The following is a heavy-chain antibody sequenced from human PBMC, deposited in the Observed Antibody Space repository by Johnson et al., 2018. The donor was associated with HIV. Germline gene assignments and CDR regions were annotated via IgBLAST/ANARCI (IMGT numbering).Heavy chain of an antibody. CDR2: IRYDGSNG. D-gene: IGHD6-13*01. CDR3: STGFSSWAFDI. CDR1: GFTFSSYG. Sequence: QVQLVESGGGLVQPGGSLRLSCAGSGFTFSSYGMHWVRQAPGKGLEWVAFIRYDGSNGYYGDSVKGQFTISRDNSKNIVYLQMNSLKTEDTAVYYCSTGFSSWAFDIWGQGTMVTVSS. V-gene: IGHV3-30*02. J-gene: IGHJ3*02.